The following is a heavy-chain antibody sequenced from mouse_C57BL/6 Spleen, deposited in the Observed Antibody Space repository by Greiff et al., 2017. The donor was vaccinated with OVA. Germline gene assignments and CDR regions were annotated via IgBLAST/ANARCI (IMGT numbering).Heavy chain of an antibody. D-gene: IGHD1-1*01. CDR3: TRDYGSTSYFDY. Sequence: QVQLKESGAELVRPGTSVKVSCKASGYAFTNYLIEWVKQRPGQGLEWIGVINPGSGGTNYNEKFKGMATLTADKSSSTAYMQLSSLTSEDSAVYFCTRDYGSTSYFDYWGQGTTLTVSS. J-gene: IGHJ2*01. CDR2: INPGSGGT. V-gene: IGHV1-54*01. CDR1: GYAFTNYL.